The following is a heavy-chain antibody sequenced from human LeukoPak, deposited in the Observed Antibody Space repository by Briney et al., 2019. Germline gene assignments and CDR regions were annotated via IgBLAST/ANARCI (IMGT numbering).Heavy chain of an antibody. Sequence: GGSLRLSCAAPGFTFSVYDMHWVRQIPGKGLEWVSGMGNAGDTYYPGSVKGRFTISRENAKNSLYLQMNSLRAGDTAIYYCVREDASGSDLWGRGTLVSVSP. D-gene: IGHD3-10*01. CDR1: GFTFSVYD. CDR2: MGNAGDT. J-gene: IGHJ2*01. V-gene: IGHV3-13*01. CDR3: VREDASGSDL.